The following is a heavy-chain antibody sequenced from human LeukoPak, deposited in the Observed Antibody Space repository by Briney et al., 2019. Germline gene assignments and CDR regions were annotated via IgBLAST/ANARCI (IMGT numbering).Heavy chain of an antibody. V-gene: IGHV3-21*01. CDR3: ARDKDRTSAGRCYLPDD. D-gene: IGHD2-15*01. Sequence: PGGSLRLSCVASESTSSSYNTNWVRQAPGKGLEWLSAINPSSSYINYADSVKGRFTISRDNAKNSVYLQMSSLRAEDTAVYYCARDKDRTSAGRCYLPDDWGQGTLVTVSS. CDR2: INPSSSYI. CDR1: ESTSSSYN. J-gene: IGHJ4*02.